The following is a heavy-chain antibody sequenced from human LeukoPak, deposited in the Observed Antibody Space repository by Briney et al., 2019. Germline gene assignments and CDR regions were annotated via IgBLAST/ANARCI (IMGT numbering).Heavy chain of an antibody. D-gene: IGHD3-10*01. CDR3: AKFGMVRGVFDY. CDR2: IISGSGVTT. CDR1: GFTFSTYG. Sequence: LGGSLRLSCAASGFTFSTYGMSWVRQAPGKGLEWVSAIISGSGVTTYYADSVKGRFTISRDNSKNTLYLQMNSLRAEDTAVYSCAKFGMVRGVFDYWGQGTLVTVSS. J-gene: IGHJ4*02. V-gene: IGHV3-23*01.